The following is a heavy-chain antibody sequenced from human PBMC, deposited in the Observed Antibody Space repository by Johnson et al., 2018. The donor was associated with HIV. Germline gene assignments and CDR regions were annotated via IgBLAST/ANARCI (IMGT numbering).Heavy chain of an antibody. CDR1: GFTFSSYA. D-gene: IGHD6-13*01. V-gene: IGHV3-30*04. J-gene: IGHJ3*02. CDR3: TTKPYSSSWYGAFDI. CDR2: ISYDGSNK. Sequence: QVQLVESGGGLVQPGGSLRLSCAASGFTFSSYAMHWVRQAPGKGLEWVAVISYDGSNKYYADSVKGRFTISRDNSKNTLYLQMNSLKTEDTAVYYCTTKPYSSSWYGAFDIWGQGTMVTVSS.